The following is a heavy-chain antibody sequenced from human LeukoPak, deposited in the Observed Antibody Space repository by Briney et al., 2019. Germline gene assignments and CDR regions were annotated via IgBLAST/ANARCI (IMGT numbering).Heavy chain of an antibody. J-gene: IGHJ4*02. D-gene: IGHD6-13*01. V-gene: IGHV4-59*13. CDR1: GGYINSYF. CDR3: ARGESPGYSSSWGY. Sequence: SETLSLTCSVSGGYINSYFWSWIQQPPEKGLGWIGYIYYSESTNYNPSLKSRVTISVDTSRNQFSLKLTSVTAADTGVYYCARGESPGYSSSWGYWGQGILVTVSS. CDR2: IYYSEST.